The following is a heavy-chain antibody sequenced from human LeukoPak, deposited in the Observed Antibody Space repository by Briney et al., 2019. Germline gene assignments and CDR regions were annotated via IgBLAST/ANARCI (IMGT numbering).Heavy chain of an antibody. CDR3: AKTSRGVGATKGGDAFDI. Sequence: GGSLRLSCAASGFTFSSYAMSWVRQAPGKGLEWVSAVRGSAGSTYYADSVKGRFTISRDNSKNTLYLQMNSLRAEDTAVYYCAKTSRGVGATKGGDAFDIWGQGTMVTVSS. J-gene: IGHJ3*02. D-gene: IGHD1-26*01. V-gene: IGHV3-23*01. CDR1: GFTFSSYA. CDR2: VRGSAGST.